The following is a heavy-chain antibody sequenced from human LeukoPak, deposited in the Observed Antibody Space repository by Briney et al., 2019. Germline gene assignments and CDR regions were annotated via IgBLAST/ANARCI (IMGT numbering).Heavy chain of an antibody. CDR1: GASISSGSHY. CDR3: AAISTRPTNYFDY. J-gene: IGHJ4*02. V-gene: IGHV4-61*02. D-gene: IGHD6-6*01. Sequence: PSQTLSLTCTVSGASISSGSHYWSWIRQPAGKGLEWIGRIYTSGSTKYNPSLESRVTMSVDTSKNQFSLKLSSVTAADTAVYYCAAISTRPTNYFDYWGQGTLVTVSS. CDR2: IYTSGST.